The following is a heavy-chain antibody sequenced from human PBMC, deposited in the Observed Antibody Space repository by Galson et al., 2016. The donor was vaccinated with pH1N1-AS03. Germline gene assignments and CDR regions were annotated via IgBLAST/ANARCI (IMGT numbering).Heavy chain of an antibody. CDR2: IYHSGSA. Sequence: ETLSLTCSVSGFSISSGHYWGWIRQPPGKGLEWIGNIYHSGSAYYNPSLKSRVTMSVDTSTNQFSLKLASLTSADSPVYFCARGGYYWGSGFFDFWGQGTLVSVSS. D-gene: IGHD1-26*01. CDR3: ARGGYYWGSGFFDF. J-gene: IGHJ4*02. CDR1: GFSISSGHY. V-gene: IGHV4-38-2*02.